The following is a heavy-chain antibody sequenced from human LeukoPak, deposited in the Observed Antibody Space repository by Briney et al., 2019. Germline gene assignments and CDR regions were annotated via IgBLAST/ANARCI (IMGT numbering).Heavy chain of an antibody. J-gene: IGHJ4*02. Sequence: ASVKVSCKAPGYTFTIYAINWGRPAPGQRGEWVGWINTNTGNPTYAQGFTGRFVFSLDTSVSTAYLQISSLKAEDTAVYYCARSHSDWYVNTAGHWGQGTLVTVSS. CDR3: ARSHSDWYVNTAGH. CDR1: GYTFTIYA. V-gene: IGHV7-4-1*02. D-gene: IGHD6-19*01. CDR2: INTNTGNP.